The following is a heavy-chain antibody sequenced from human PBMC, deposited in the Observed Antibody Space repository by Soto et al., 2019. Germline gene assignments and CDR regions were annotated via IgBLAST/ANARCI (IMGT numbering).Heavy chain of an antibody. D-gene: IGHD3-22*01. Sequence: GGSLRLSCAASGFTFSSYGMHWVRQAPGKGLEWVAVIWYDGSNKYYADSVKGRFTISRDNSKNTLYLQMNSLRAEDTAVYYCAQSRRVNYYGMDVWGQGTKVTVSS. CDR3: AQSRRVNYYGMDV. V-gene: IGHV3-33*06. CDR2: IWYDGSNK. CDR1: GFTFSSYG. J-gene: IGHJ6*02.